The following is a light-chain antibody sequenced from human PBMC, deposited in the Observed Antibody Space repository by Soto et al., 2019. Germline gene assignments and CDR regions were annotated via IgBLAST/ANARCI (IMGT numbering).Light chain of an antibody. CDR1: SSDVGDNY. J-gene: IGLJ1*01. Sequence: QSVLPQPSSASESPGQSVTISCTGTSSDVGDNYVSWYQQHLGKAPKLIIYEVSQRPSAVPDRFSGAKSGNTASLTVSGLQTEDEADYYFSAYAGSNDVVVGSGTKGTVL. CDR3: SAYAGSNDVV. CDR2: EVS. V-gene: IGLV2-8*01.